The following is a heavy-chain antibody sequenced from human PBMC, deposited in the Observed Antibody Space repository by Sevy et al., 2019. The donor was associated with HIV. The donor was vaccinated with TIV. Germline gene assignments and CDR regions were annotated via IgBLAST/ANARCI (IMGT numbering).Heavy chain of an antibody. J-gene: IGHJ6*02. CDR2: IGTAGDT. V-gene: IGHV3-13*01. D-gene: IGHD3-3*01. CDR3: ERSEPTIVGVVSYGMDV. CDR1: GFTFSSYD. Sequence: GGSLRLSCAASGFTFSSYDMHWVRQATGKGLEWVSAIGTAGDTYYPGSVKGRLTISRANAKNCLYLQMNSLRAGDTAVYYWERSEPTIVGVVSYGMDVWGQGTTVTVSS.